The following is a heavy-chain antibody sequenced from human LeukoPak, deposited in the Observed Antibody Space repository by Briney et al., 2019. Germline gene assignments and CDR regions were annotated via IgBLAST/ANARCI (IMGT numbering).Heavy chain of an antibody. CDR2: IYYSGST. D-gene: IGHD7-27*01. J-gene: IGHJ4*02. Sequence: PSETLSLTCTVSGGSISSYYWSWIRQPPGKGLEWIGYIYYSGSTNYNPSLKSRVTISVDTSKNQFSLQLNSVTPEDTAVYYCANWGDDGVDYWGQGTLVTVSS. CDR1: GGSISSYY. CDR3: ANWGDDGVDY. V-gene: IGHV4-59*12.